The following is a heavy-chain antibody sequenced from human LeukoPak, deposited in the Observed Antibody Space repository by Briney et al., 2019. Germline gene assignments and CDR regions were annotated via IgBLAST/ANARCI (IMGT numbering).Heavy chain of an antibody. V-gene: IGHV3-74*03. J-gene: IGHJ3*02. CDR2: MYSDGSRT. CDR1: GFTFSSYW. D-gene: IGHD1-26*01. CDR3: TRSGRGGAFDI. Sequence: PGGSLRLSCAASGFTFSSYWMHWVRQGPGKGLVWVSRMYSDGSRTTYADSVKGRFTISGDNAKNTLYLQMNSLRVEDTAMYYCTRSGRGGAFDIWGRGTMVTVSS.